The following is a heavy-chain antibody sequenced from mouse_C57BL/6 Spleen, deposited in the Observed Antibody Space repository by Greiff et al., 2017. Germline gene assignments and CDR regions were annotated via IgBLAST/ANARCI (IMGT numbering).Heavy chain of an antibody. CDR2: ISGGGGNT. V-gene: IGHV5-9*01. CDR3: ARQDYGSPLFAY. CDR1: GFTFSSYT. J-gene: IGHJ3*01. D-gene: IGHD1-1*01. Sequence: EVQLQQSGGGLVKPGGSLKLSCAASGFTFSSYTMSWVRQTPEKRLEWVATISGGGGNTYYPDSVKGRFTISRDNAKNTLYLQMSSLRSEDTALYYCARQDYGSPLFAYWGQGTLVTVSA.